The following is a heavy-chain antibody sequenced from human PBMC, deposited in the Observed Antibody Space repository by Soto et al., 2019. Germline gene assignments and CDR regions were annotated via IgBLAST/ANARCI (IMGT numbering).Heavy chain of an antibody. V-gene: IGHV3-33*06. Sequence: QVQLVESGGGVVQPGNSLRLSCAASGFIFSNHFMHWVRQAPGKCLEWLAGIWYDVNTEFYAESLKGRLTISRDTAKHTLYLEMSSLRAEDTAMYYCAKASDNFDVWGKGTMVIVS. CDR3: AKASDNFDV. CDR1: GFIFSNHF. CDR2: IWYDVNTE. J-gene: IGHJ3*01. D-gene: IGHD3-22*01.